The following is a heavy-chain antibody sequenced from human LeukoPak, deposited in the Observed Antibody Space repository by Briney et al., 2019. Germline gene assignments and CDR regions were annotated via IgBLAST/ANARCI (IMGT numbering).Heavy chain of an antibody. CDR1: GFTFSSYS. V-gene: IGHV3-48*02. Sequence: GGSLRLSCAASGFTFSSYSMNWVRQAPGKGLEWVSYISSSSSTIYYADSVKGRFSISRDNAKNSLYLQMNSLRDEDTAIYYCAREPALGIAAAGTSPDDYWGQGTLVTVSS. CDR3: AREPALGIAAAGTSPDDY. J-gene: IGHJ4*02. CDR2: ISSSSSTI. D-gene: IGHD6-13*01.